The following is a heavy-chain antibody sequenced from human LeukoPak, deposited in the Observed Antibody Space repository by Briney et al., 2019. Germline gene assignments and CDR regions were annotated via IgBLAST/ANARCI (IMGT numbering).Heavy chain of an antibody. CDR2: IRYDGSNK. J-gene: IGHJ4*02. V-gene: IGHV3-30*02. CDR1: GFTFSSYG. D-gene: IGHD3-3*01. CDR3: AKEYQSFGFLEWLPGY. Sequence: PGGSLRLSCAASGFTFSSYGMHWVRQAPGKGLEWVAFIRYDGSNKYYADSVKGRFTISRDNSKNTLYLQMNSLRAEDTAVYYCAKEYQSFGFLEWLPGYWGQGTLVTVSS.